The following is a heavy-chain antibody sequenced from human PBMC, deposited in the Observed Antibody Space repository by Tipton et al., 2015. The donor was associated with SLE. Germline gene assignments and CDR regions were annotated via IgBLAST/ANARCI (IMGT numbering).Heavy chain of an antibody. J-gene: IGHJ5*02. CDR1: GVSITNSY. Sequence: TLSLTCSVSGVSITNSYWSWIRQPPGKGLEWMGYIYYSSYTNYNPSLKRRVTTSFDRSKNQFSLKVYSVTAADTAVYYCATSATRFDWFDPWGQGTLVTVSS. D-gene: IGHD3-16*01. V-gene: IGHV4-59*01. CDR3: ATSATRFDWFDP. CDR2: IYYSSYT.